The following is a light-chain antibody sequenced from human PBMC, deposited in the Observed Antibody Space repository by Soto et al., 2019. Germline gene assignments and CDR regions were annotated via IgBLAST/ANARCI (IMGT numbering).Light chain of an antibody. Sequence: QSVLTQTPSVSGAPGQKITISCTGSSSNIGAGYDVHWYQQVPGAAPRLLIYSDNNRPSGVPDRFSASKSGTSASLAITGLXGEDEANYYCQSYDTSLSGVIFGAGTKLT. CDR2: SDN. CDR1: SSNIGAGYD. J-gene: IGLJ2*01. CDR3: QSYDTSLSGVI. V-gene: IGLV1-40*01.